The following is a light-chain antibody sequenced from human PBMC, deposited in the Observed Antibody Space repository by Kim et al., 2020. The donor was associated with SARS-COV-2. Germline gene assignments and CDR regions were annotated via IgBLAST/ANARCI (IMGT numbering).Light chain of an antibody. V-gene: IGKV3-11*01. CDR1: QGVSSY. J-gene: IGKJ5*01. Sequence: SLYPGESAHLSCRASQGVSSYLAWYQQNTRRAPRLHIYDESKRTTGIPATFRGSGSGTEFTLTISSIEPEDFAVDYCQQRSNSITLGQGTRLEI. CDR2: DES. CDR3: QQRSNSIT.